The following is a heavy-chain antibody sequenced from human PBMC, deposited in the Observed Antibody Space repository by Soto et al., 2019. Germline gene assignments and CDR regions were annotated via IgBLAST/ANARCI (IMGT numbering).Heavy chain of an antibody. CDR1: GGSISYEYYH. D-gene: IGHD2-21*02. CDR2: IHYSWSI. J-gene: IGHJ6*02. CDR3: AREDDGGDRDYYGLDG. Sequence: QVQLQQSGPGLVKPSQTLSLTCTVSGGSISYEYYHWTWIRQSPGKGLEWIGYIHYSWSIIYNRSFKSRVTIAVDASKNEFCLQRSSVTAADTAVYFCAREDDGGDRDYYGLDGWGQGTTGTVSS. V-gene: IGHV4-30-4*08.